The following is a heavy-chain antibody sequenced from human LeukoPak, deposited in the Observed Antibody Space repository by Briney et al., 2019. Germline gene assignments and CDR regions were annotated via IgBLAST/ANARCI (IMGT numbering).Heavy chain of an antibody. V-gene: IGHV3-23*01. Sequence: PGGSLRLSCAASGFTFSNYGLSWVRQAPGKGLEWVSGITGSGGSTYYADSVKGRFTISRDNSKNTLYLQMNSLRAEDTAVYYCAKDYSPPDYWGQGTLVTVSS. D-gene: IGHD4-11*01. J-gene: IGHJ4*02. CDR3: AKDYSPPDY. CDR2: ITGSGGST. CDR1: GFTFSNYG.